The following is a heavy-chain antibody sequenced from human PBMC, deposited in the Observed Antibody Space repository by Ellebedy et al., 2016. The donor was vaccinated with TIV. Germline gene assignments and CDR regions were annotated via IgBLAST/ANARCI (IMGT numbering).Heavy chain of an antibody. CDR2: INNSSRTM. CDR3: ATLGTVTASATSNLFDP. CDR1: GFNFSKYG. D-gene: IGHD2-21*02. Sequence: GESLKISCAASGFNFSKYGMNWVRQAPGKGLEWVSYINNSSRTMYYADSMRGRFTVSRDNAKNSLYLQMNSLRADDTAVYYCATLGTVTASATSNLFDPWGQGTLVIVSS. V-gene: IGHV3-48*04. J-gene: IGHJ5*02.